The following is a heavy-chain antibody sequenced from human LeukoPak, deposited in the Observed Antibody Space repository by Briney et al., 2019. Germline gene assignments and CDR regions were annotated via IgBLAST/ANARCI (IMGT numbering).Heavy chain of an antibody. V-gene: IGHV3-15*07. CDR1: GFTFSSYS. Sequence: MPGGSLRLSCAASGFTFSSYSMNWVRQAPGKGLEWVGRIKSKTDGGTTDYAAPVKGRFTISRDDSKNTLYLQMNSLKTEDTAVYYCTTDSGYSYGYYFDYWGQGTLVTVSS. CDR3: TTDSGYSYGYYFDY. CDR2: IKSKTDGGTT. J-gene: IGHJ4*02. D-gene: IGHD5-18*01.